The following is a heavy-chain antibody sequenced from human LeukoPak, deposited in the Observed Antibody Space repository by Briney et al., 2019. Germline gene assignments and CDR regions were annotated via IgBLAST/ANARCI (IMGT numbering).Heavy chain of an antibody. Sequence: ASVKVSCKASGYTFTGYYMHWVRQAPGQGLEWMGWINPNSGGTNYAQKFQGRVTMTRDTSISTAYMELSRLRSDDTAVYYCARKDCSSTSCPKRAFDPWGQGTLVTVSS. CDR3: ARKDCSSTSCPKRAFDP. D-gene: IGHD2-2*01. CDR1: GYTFTGYY. V-gene: IGHV1-2*02. CDR2: INPNSGGT. J-gene: IGHJ5*02.